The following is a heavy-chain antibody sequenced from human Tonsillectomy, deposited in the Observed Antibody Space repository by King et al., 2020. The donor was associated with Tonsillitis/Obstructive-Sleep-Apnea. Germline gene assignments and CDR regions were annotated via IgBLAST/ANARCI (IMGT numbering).Heavy chain of an antibody. J-gene: IGHJ5*02. D-gene: IGHD3-10*01. Sequence: PLQESGPGLVKPSETLSLTCTVSGGSISSSNYYWGWIRQPPGKGLEWIGSIYYSGSTLYNPSLKSRVTISVDTPKNQFSLKLISVTAADTAVYFCARRGAWFGESNPFDPWGQGTLVTVSS. CDR1: GGSISSSNYY. CDR2: IYYSGST. CDR3: ARRGAWFGESNPFDP. V-gene: IGHV4-39*01.